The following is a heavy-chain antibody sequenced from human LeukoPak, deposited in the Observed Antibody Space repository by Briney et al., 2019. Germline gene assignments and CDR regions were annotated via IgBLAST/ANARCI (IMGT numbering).Heavy chain of an antibody. CDR2: IRYDGSNK. CDR1: GFTFSSYG. Sequence: GGPLRLSFAASGFTFSSYGMHWVRQAPGKGLEWVAFIRYDGSNKYYADSVKGRFTISRDNSKNTLYLQMHSLRAEATAVYYCATDRGYYTSGSYYLDYWGQATLVTASS. D-gene: IGHD3-10*01. J-gene: IGHJ4*02. V-gene: IGHV3-30*02. CDR3: ATDRGYYTSGSYYLDY.